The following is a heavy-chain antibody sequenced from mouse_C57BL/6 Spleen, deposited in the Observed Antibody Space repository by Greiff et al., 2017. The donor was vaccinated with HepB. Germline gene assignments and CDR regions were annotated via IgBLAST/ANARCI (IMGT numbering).Heavy chain of an antibody. CDR1: GYSITSGYY. V-gene: IGHV3-6*01. CDR2: ISYDGSN. J-gene: IGHJ2*01. Sequence: EVQLQESGPGLVKPSQSLSLTCSVTGYSITSGYYWNWIRQFPGNKLEWMGYISYDGSNKYNPSLKNRISITRDTSKNQFFLKLNSVTTEDTATYYCARRGSSGYEDYWGQGTTLTVSS. D-gene: IGHD3-2*02. CDR3: ARRGSSGYEDY.